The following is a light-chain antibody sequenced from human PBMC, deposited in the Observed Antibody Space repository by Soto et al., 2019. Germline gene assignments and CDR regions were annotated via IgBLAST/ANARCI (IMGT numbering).Light chain of an antibody. CDR1: QSINSN. CDR3: QQYNNWPRAT. Sequence: IVMTQSPATLSVSLGERATLSRRASQSINSNLAWYQQKPGQAPRLLMFRASIRAAGFPARFSGSGSGTEFNITISSLQSDDSAVYYCQQYNNWPRATFGGGTKVDIK. V-gene: IGKV3-15*01. J-gene: IGKJ4*01. CDR2: RAS.